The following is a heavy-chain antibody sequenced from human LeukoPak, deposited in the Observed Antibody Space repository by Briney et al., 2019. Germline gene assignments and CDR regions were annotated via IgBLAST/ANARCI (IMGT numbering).Heavy chain of an antibody. CDR3: AKDNIVVVVAATLDY. CDR1: GFTFSHYA. D-gene: IGHD2-15*01. J-gene: IGHJ4*02. V-gene: IGHV3-23*01. Sequence: PGGSLRLSCAASGFTFSHYAMSWVRQAQGKGLEWVSTIGGSGDGTFYADSVKGRFTISRDNSKNTLYLQMNSLRVEDTAVYYCAKDNIVVVVAATLDYWGQGTLVTVSS. CDR2: IGGSGDGT.